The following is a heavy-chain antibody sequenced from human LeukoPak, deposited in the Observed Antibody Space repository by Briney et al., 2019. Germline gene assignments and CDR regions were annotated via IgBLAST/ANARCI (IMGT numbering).Heavy chain of an antibody. Sequence: GGSLRLSCAASGFAFSSYAMTWVRQAPGKGLEWVSTIGNTGGDAYYADFVKGRFTISRDNSKNTLYLQMNTLRPEDTAVYYCARAYGDLAYWGQGTLVTVSS. D-gene: IGHD4-17*01. J-gene: IGHJ4*02. CDR1: GFAFSSYA. CDR3: ARAYGDLAY. V-gene: IGHV3-23*01. CDR2: IGNTGGDA.